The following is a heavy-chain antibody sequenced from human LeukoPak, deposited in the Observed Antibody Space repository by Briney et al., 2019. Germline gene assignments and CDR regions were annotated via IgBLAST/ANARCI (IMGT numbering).Heavy chain of an antibody. CDR2: IRSKANSDAT. D-gene: IGHD5-18*01. V-gene: IGHV3-73*01. J-gene: IGHJ4*02. Sequence: PGGSLRLSCAASGFTFSSYSMNWVRQAPGKGLERVGRIRSKANSDATAYAASVKGRFTISRDDSKNTAYLQMNSLKTEDTAVYYCTSGSYSYGYDFDYWGQGTLVTVSS. CDR1: GFTFSSYS. CDR3: TSGSYSYGYDFDY.